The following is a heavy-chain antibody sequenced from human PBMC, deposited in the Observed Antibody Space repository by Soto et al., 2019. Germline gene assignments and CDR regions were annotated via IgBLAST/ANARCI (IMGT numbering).Heavy chain of an antibody. CDR3: AKDHPTGGMDV. CDR2: ISYDGSNK. V-gene: IGHV3-30*18. CDR1: GFTFSSYG. J-gene: IGHJ6*02. Sequence: GGSLRLSCAASGFTFSSYGMHWVRQAPGKGLEWVAVISYDGSNKYYADSVKGRFTISRDNSKNTLYLQMNSLRAEDTAVYYCAKDHPTGGMDVWGQGTTVTVSS.